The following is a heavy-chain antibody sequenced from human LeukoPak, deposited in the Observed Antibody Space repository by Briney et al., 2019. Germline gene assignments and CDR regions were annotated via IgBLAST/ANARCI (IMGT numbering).Heavy chain of an antibody. CDR3: TRDRPYGDYEYFQH. D-gene: IGHD4-17*01. J-gene: IGHJ1*01. CDR1: GYTFTIYG. CDR2: ISAYNGNT. V-gene: IGHV1-18*01. Sequence: WASVKVSCKASGYTFTIYGISAVRQAPGQGLEWMGWISAYNGNTNYAQKLQGRVTMTTDTSTSTAYMELRSLRSDDTAVYYCTRDRPYGDYEYFQHCGQGTLVTVSS.